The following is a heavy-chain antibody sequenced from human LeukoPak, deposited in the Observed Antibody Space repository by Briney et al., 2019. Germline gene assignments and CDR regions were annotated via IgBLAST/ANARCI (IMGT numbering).Heavy chain of an antibody. V-gene: IGHV4-39*01. Sequence: SETLSLTCTVSGCSISSRSHYWVWMRQPPGKGLEWIGSIYSSGGTYYRPSLESRVTVAVDTSKNQFSLTLTSVTAAETVVYYCVRRSDCSTTSYYFYHGMDVWGKGNTVTVSS. CDR1: GCSISSRSHY. D-gene: IGHD2-2*01. J-gene: IGHJ6*04. CDR3: VRRSDCSTTSYYFYHGMDV. CDR2: IYSSGGT.